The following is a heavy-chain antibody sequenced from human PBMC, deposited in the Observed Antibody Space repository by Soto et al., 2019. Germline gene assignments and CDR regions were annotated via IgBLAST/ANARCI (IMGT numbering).Heavy chain of an antibody. D-gene: IGHD5-12*01. CDR2: IYYSGST. J-gene: IGHJ4*02. CDR1: GGSISSGDYY. V-gene: IGHV4-30-4*01. CDR3: AGYSGYDYYDY. Sequence: QVQLQESGPGLVKPSQTLSLTCTVSGGSISSGDYYWSWIRQPPGKGLEWIGYIYYSGSTYYNPSPKSXXTXSXXTSKNQFSLKLSSVTAADTAVYYCAGYSGYDYYDYWGQGTLVTVSS.